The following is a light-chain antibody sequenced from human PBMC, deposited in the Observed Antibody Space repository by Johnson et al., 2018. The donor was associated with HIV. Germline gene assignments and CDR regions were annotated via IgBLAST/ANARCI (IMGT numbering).Light chain of an antibody. Sequence: HSVLTQPPSVSAAPGQKVTISCFGRDSNIGNNYVSWYQQVPGTAPKLLIYDNDKRPSGIPDRFSGSKSGTSATLGITGLQTGDEADYYCETWDSSLSGVFGTGTNVTVL. CDR2: DND. CDR3: ETWDSSLSGV. V-gene: IGLV1-51*01. J-gene: IGLJ1*01. CDR1: DSNIGNNY.